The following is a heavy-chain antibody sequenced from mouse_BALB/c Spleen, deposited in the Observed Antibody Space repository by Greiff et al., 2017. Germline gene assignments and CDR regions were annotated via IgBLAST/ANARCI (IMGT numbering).Heavy chain of an antibody. CDR3: ARYYGSSYYYFDY. D-gene: IGHD1-1*01. J-gene: IGHJ2*01. Sequence: VQLQQSGAELAKPGASVKMSCKASGYTFTSYWMHWVKQRPGQGLEWIGYINPSTGYTEYNQKFKDKATLTADKSSSTAYMQLSSLTSEDSAVYYCARYYGSSYYYFDYWGQGTTLTVAS. CDR2: INPSTGYT. V-gene: IGHV1-7*01. CDR1: GYTFTSYW.